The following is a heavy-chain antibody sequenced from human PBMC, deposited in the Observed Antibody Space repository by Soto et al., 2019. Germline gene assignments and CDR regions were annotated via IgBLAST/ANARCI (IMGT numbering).Heavy chain of an antibody. D-gene: IGHD1-26*01. CDR1: GFSISTYY. Sequence: PPETLFLTCTVSGFSISTYYWHYIRQSPGKGLEWIGFVYHTGRTNYNPALRSRVTMSVDTSKNQFSLTMNSVTAADTAVYYCARSGGFAFFDFWGQGALVTVSS. CDR3: ARSGGFAFFDF. CDR2: VYHTGRT. V-gene: IGHV4-59*12. J-gene: IGHJ4*02.